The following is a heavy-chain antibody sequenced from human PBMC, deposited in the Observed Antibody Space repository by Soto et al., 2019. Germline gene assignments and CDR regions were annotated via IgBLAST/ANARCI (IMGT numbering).Heavy chain of an antibody. J-gene: IGHJ6*02. V-gene: IGHV1-46*01. CDR2: INPDNGNA. CDR1: GHTFTRYH. Sequence: ASVKVSCKASGHTFTRYHTHWLRQAPGQGLEWMGIINPDNGNANYAQKFQDRVTMTRDTSTSTVYMELTSLRPDDTAVYYCARLDPGSGYDRLGYGMDVWGQGTTVTVSS. CDR3: ARLDPGSGYDRLGYGMDV. D-gene: IGHD5-12*01.